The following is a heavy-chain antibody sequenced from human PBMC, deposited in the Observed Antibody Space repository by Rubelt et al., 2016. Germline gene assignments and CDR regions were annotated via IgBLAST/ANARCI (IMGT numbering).Heavy chain of an antibody. J-gene: IGHJ4*02. V-gene: IGHV4-39*07. CDR3: ARLIRTFDY. D-gene: IGHD1/OR15-1a*01. Sequence: QLQLQESGPGLVKPSETLSLTCTVSGGSISSSSYYWGWIRQPPGKGLEWIGSIYYSGRTYYNPSLKIRVTISGDTAKNQFSLKLSSVTAADTAVYYCARLIRTFDYWGQGTLVTVSA. CDR1: GGSISSSSYY. CDR2: IYYSGRT.